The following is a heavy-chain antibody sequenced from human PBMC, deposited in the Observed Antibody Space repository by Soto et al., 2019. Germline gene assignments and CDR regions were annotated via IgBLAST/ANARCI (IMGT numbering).Heavy chain of an antibody. D-gene: IGHD5-12*01. J-gene: IGHJ4*02. CDR2: ISYDGSNK. Sequence: QVQLVESGGGVVQPGRSLRLSCAASGFTFSSYAMHWVRQAPGKGLEWVAVISYDGSNKYYADSVKGRFTISRDNSKNTLYLQMNSLRADDTAVYYCAREQRDGYNPDFDYWGQGTLVTVSS. CDR1: GFTFSSYA. CDR3: AREQRDGYNPDFDY. V-gene: IGHV3-30-3*01.